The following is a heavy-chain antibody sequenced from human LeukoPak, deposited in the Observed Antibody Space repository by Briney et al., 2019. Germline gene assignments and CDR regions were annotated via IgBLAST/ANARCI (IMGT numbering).Heavy chain of an antibody. CDR2: FDPEDGET. D-gene: IGHD3-10*01. J-gene: IGHJ4*02. CDR1: GYTLTELS. Sequence: ASVKVSCKVSGYTLTELSMHWVRQAPGKGLEWMGGFDPEDGETIYAQKFQGRVTMTEDTSTDTAYMELSSLRSDDTAVYYCARDGPYGSGSYYRYFDYWGQGTLVTVSS. CDR3: ARDGPYGSGSYYRYFDY. V-gene: IGHV1-24*01.